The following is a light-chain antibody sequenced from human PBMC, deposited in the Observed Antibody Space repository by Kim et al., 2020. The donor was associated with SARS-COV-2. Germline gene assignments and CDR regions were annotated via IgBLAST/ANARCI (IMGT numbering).Light chain of an antibody. CDR1: IIGSKN. CDR3: QVWDSSTFYV. V-gene: IGLV3-9*01. J-gene: IGLJ1*01. Sequence: SYELTQPLSVSVALGQTARITCEGNIIGSKNVHWYQQKPGQAPILVIYTDNKRPSGIPERFSGSNSANTATLTITRAQAGDEADYYCQVWDSSTFYVFGT. CDR2: TDN.